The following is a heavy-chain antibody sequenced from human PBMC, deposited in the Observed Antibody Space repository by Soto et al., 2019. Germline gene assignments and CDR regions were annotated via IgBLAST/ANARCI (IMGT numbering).Heavy chain of an antibody. Sequence: HHGGSLPLSCAASGFTFSSYWMSWVRQAPGKGLEWVANIKQDGSEKYYVDSVKGRFAISRDNAKNSLYLQMNSLRAEDTAVYYCARDPHMWGYGMDVWGQGTTVTVSS. CDR3: ARDPHMWGYGMDV. J-gene: IGHJ6*02. CDR2: IKQDGSEK. D-gene: IGHD1-26*01. CDR1: GFTFSSYW. V-gene: IGHV3-7*03.